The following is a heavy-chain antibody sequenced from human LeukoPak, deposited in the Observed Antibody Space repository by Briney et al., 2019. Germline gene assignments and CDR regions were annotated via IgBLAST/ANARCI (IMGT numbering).Heavy chain of an antibody. D-gene: IGHD5-12*01. V-gene: IGHV4-39*01. Sequence: PSETLSLTCTVSGVSISSTYFYWGWIRQPPGKGLEWIGSINYSGRIYYNPSLKSRVTISVDTSKNQFSLRLSSVTAADTAVYYCARRKWQRGPDVVNPFDYWGQGTLVTVSS. CDR2: INYSGRI. J-gene: IGHJ4*02. CDR3: ARRKWQRGPDVVNPFDY. CDR1: GVSISSTYFY.